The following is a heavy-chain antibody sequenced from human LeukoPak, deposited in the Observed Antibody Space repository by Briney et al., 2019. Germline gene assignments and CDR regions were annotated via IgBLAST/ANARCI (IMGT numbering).Heavy chain of an antibody. Sequence: PGGSLRLSCVASGFSFSSYWMSWVRQAPGKGLEWVANIKQDGSEKYYVDSVKGRFTISRDNSKNTLYLQMNSLRAEDTAVYYCARDRPSGGFDYWGQGTLVTVSS. CDR1: GFSFSSYW. CDR3: ARDRPSGGFDY. J-gene: IGHJ4*02. CDR2: IKQDGSEK. D-gene: IGHD2-8*02. V-gene: IGHV3-7*01.